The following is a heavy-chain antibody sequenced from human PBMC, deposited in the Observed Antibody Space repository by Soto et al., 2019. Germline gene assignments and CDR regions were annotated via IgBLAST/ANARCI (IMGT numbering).Heavy chain of an antibody. Sequence: SGPTLVNPTQTLTLTCTISGFSLSTSGVGVGWIRQPPGKAPEWLALIYWDGVERYRPSLRSRLAITMDTSKNQVVLTMTSMDPVDTATYYCAHSPCSGGTCYLFDYWGQGALVTASS. J-gene: IGHJ4*02. CDR3: AHSPCSGGTCYLFDY. V-gene: IGHV2-5*02. CDR1: GFSLSTSGVG. CDR2: IYWDGVE. D-gene: IGHD2-15*01.